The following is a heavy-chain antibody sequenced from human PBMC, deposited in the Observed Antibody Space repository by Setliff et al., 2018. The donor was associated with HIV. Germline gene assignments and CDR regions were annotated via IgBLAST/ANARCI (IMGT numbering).Heavy chain of an antibody. J-gene: IGHJ4*02. CDR1: GGSISSYY. Sequence: SETLSLTCKVSGGSISSYYWSWIRLPPGKGLEWIGYIYTSGITNYNPSLRSRVTISVDTSKNQFSLKLSSVTAADTAVYYCARLQDSSGYYRYWGQGTLVTVSS. CDR3: ARLQDSSGYYRY. CDR2: IYTSGIT. V-gene: IGHV4-4*08. D-gene: IGHD3-22*01.